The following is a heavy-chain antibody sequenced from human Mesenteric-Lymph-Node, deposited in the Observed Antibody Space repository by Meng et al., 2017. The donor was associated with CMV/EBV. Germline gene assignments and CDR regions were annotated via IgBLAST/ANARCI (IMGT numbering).Heavy chain of an antibody. CDR1: GAASSSSANW. V-gene: IGHV4/OR15-8*02. D-gene: IGHD1-1*01. CDR2: IYHTGDT. CDR3: ARLLGGTFDP. Sequence: VVSGAASSSSANWWGWVRQPPGKGLEWIGGIYHTGDTHYNPSLKSRVTMSIDKSKNQFSLKLSSVTAADTAVFYCARLLGGTFDPWGQGTLVTVSS. J-gene: IGHJ5*02.